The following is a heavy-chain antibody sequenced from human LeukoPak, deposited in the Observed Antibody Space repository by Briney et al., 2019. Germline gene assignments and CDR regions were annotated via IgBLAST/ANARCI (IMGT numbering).Heavy chain of an antibody. CDR3: ARESPYDSSGYYPPPNWFDP. J-gene: IGHJ5*02. D-gene: IGHD3-22*01. V-gene: IGHV7-4-1*02. CDR1: GYTFTSYA. Sequence: ASVKVSCKASGYTFTSYAMNWVRQAPGQGLEWMGWINTNTGNPTYAQGFTGRFVFSLDTSVSTAYLQISSLKAEDTAVYYCARESPYDSSGYYPPPNWFDPRGQGTLVTVSS. CDR2: INTNTGNP.